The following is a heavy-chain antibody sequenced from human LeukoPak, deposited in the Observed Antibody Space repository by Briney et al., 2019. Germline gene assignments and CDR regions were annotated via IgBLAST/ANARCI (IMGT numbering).Heavy chain of an antibody. CDR3: AREWYQLLTGYYMDV. D-gene: IGHD2-2*01. CDR2: INPNSGGT. Sequence: ASVTVSFKASGYSFTGYYMHWVRQAPGQGLEWMGWINPNSGGTNYAQKFQGRVTMIRDTSISTAYMELSRLRSDDTAVYYCAREWYQLLTGYYMDVWGKGTTVTVSS. J-gene: IGHJ6*03. CDR1: GYSFTGYY. V-gene: IGHV1-2*02.